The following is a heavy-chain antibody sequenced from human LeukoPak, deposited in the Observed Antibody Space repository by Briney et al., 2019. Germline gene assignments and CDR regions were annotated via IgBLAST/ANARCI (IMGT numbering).Heavy chain of an antibody. J-gene: IGHJ4*02. V-gene: IGHV3-64*01. Sequence: GGSLRLSCAASGFTFSDYAMHWVRQAPGKGLEYVSAISGDGVTTDYPNSVKGRFTISRDNSKNTLYLQMGSLRAEDTAVYYCARDRLHYDSLTGYPADWGQGTLVTVSS. CDR3: ARDRLHYDSLTGYPAD. CDR2: ISGDGVTT. CDR1: GFTFSDYA. D-gene: IGHD3-9*01.